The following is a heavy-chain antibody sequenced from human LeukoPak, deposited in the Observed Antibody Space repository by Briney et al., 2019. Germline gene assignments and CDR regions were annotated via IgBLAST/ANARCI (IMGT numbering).Heavy chain of an antibody. J-gene: IGHJ5*02. CDR1: GGSFGDFW. V-gene: IGHV4-34*01. CDR2: IYHSGST. CDR3: ARGTSWFDP. Sequence: PSETLSLTCAVYGGSFGDFWWTWIRQPPGKGLEWIGEIYHSGSTNYNPSLKSRVTISVDKSKNQFSLKLSSVTAADTAVYYCARGTSWFDPWGQGTLVTVSS.